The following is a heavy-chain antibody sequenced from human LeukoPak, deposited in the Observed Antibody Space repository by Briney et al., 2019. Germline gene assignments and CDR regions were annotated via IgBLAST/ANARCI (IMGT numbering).Heavy chain of an antibody. CDR3: ARVHHSSSWGTDDC. CDR1: GFTFSSYW. V-gene: IGHV3-7*01. CDR2: IKQDGSEK. D-gene: IGHD6-13*01. J-gene: IGHJ4*02. Sequence: GGSLRLSCAASGFTFSSYWMSWVRQASGKGLEWVANIKQDGSEKYYVDSVRGRFTISRDNAKNSLYLHMNSLRAEDTAVYYCARVHHSSSWGTDDCWGQGTLVTVSS.